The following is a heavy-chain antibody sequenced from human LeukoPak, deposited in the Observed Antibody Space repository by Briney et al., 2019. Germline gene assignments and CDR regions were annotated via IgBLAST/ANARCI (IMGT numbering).Heavy chain of an antibody. CDR1: GFTFSSYA. Sequence: PGGSLRLSCAASGFTFSSYAMSWVRQAPGKGLEWVSAISGSGGSTYYAYSVKVRFTISRDNPKNTLYLQMNSLRAEDTAVYYCAKDPAARPYYYYMDVWGKGTTVTVSS. CDR2: ISGSGGST. CDR3: AKDPAARPYYYYMDV. J-gene: IGHJ6*03. D-gene: IGHD6-6*01. V-gene: IGHV3-23*01.